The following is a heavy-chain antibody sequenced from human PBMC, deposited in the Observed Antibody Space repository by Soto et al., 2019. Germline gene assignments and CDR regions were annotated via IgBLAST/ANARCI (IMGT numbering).Heavy chain of an antibody. CDR2: IFYSGSA. J-gene: IGHJ4*02. CDR3: ARDTSAAGNKVFDY. Sequence: SETLSLTCSVSGGSISNPIYYWAWIRQPPGKGLEWLGSIFYSGSAYYNPSLKSRVTLSVDTSQNQFSLKLSSVTAADTAVYYCARDTSAAGNKVFDYWGQGTLVTVSS. V-gene: IGHV4-39*02. D-gene: IGHD6-19*01. CDR1: GGSISNPIYY.